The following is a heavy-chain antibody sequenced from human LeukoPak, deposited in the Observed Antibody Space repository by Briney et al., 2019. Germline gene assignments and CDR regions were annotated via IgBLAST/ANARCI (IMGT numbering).Heavy chain of an antibody. V-gene: IGHV4-59*12. Sequence: PSETLSLTCTVSGGSISGYYWSWIRQPSGKGLEWIGYIYYSGSANYSPSLKSRVTISVDTSRNQFSLKLNSVTAADTAVYYCAKSNGYGLVDIWGQGTMATVSS. D-gene: IGHD3-10*01. CDR2: IYYSGSA. J-gene: IGHJ3*02. CDR1: GGSISGYY. CDR3: AKSNGYGLVDI.